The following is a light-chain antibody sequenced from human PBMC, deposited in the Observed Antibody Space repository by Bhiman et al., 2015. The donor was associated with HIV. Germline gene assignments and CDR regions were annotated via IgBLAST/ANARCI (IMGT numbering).Light chain of an antibody. CDR3: CSYAGSSSFV. V-gene: IGLV1-51*02. CDR2: ENN. CDR1: SSNIGNNY. J-gene: IGLJ1*01. Sequence: QSLLTQPPSVSAAPGQKVTISCSGSSSNIGNNYVSWYQQLPGTAPKLLIYENNKRPSGIPDRFSGSKSGNTASLTISGLQAEDEADYYCCSYAGSSSFVFGTGTKVTVL.